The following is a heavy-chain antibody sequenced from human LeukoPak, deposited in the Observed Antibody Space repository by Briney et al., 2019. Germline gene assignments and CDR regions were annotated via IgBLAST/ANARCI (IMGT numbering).Heavy chain of an antibody. CDR3: ARVEETAMPPYYYYYYMDV. D-gene: IGHD5-18*01. CDR2: IYYSGST. V-gene: IGHV4-39*07. CDR1: GGSISSSSYY. J-gene: IGHJ6*03. Sequence: SETLSLTCTVSGGSISSSSYYWGWIRQPPGKGLEWIGSIYYSGSTYYNPSLKSRVTISVDTSKNQFSLKLSSVTAADTAVYYCARVEETAMPPYYYYYYMDVWGKGTTVTVSS.